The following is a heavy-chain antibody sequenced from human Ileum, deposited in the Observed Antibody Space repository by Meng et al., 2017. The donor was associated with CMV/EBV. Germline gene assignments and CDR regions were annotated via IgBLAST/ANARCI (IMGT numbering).Heavy chain of an antibody. Sequence: GESLKISCKGSGYTSTDYWIAWVRQRPGKGLEWMGIIYPGDSDSRSSPSFQGRVTMSADKSINTVYLQWRSLTASDTAIYYCARSTGDSFDYWGQGTLVTVS. CDR3: ARSTGDSFDY. CDR2: IYPGDSDS. V-gene: IGHV5-51*01. J-gene: IGHJ4*02. CDR1: GYTSTDYW.